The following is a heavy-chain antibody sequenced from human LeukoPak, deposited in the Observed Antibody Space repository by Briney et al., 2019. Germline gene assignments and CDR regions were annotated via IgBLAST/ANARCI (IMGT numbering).Heavy chain of an antibody. CDR2: INPNSGGT. V-gene: IGHV1-2*02. Sequence: ASVKVSCKASGYTFNTYAMNWVRQAPGQGLEWMGWINPNSGGTNYAQKFQGRVTMTRDTSISTAYMELSRLRSDDTAVYYCARDPGGSYSTVKYYYYMDVWGKGTTVTISS. J-gene: IGHJ6*03. CDR3: ARDPGGSYSTVKYYYYMDV. D-gene: IGHD1-26*01. CDR1: GYTFNTYA.